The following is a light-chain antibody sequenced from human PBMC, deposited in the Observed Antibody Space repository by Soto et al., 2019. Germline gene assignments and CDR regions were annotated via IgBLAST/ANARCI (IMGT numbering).Light chain of an antibody. CDR3: FSYTSSGTYV. CDR2: EVS. J-gene: IGLJ1*01. CDR1: SSDVGNYKY. V-gene: IGLV2-14*01. Sequence: QSVLTQPASVSGSPGQSITISCTGTSSDVGNYKYVSWYQQHPGKAPKLMIYEVSNRPSGVSNRFSGSMSGNTASLTISGLQAEDETDYYCFSYTSSGTYVFGTGTKVTV.